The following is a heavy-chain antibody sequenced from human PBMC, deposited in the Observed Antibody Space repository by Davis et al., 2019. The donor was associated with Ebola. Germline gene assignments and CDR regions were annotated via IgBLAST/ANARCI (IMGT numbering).Heavy chain of an antibody. CDR2: VYNSERT. CDR1: GGPISSYY. J-gene: IGHJ4*02. V-gene: IGHV4-59*08. CDR3: ARHVGIAVAGTVDY. D-gene: IGHD6-19*01. Sequence: PGGSLRLSCTVSGGPISSYYWSWIRQPPGKGLEWIGHVYNSERTNYNPSLKSRVSISVDTSKNHFSLKLSSVTATDTAVYYCARHVGIAVAGTVDYWGQGTLVSVSS.